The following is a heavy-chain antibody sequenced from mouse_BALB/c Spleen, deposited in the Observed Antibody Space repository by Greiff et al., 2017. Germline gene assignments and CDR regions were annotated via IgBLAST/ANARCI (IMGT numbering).Heavy chain of an antibody. D-gene: IGHD2-4*01. CDR2: IWAGGST. Sequence: LMESGPGLVALSQSLPITCTVSRFSSTSYGVHWVRQPPGKGLEWLGVIWAGGSTNYNSALMSRLSISKDNSKSQVFLKMNSLQTDDTAMYYCAREMGLRPRDAMDYWGQGTSVTVSS. CDR1: RFSSTSYG. J-gene: IGHJ4*01. V-gene: IGHV2-9*02. CDR3: AREMGLRPRDAMDY.